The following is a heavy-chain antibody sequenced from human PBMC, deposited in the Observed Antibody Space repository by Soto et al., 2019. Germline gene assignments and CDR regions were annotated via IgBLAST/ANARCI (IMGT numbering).Heavy chain of an antibody. CDR3: ARDNGRIVATGKDY. D-gene: IGHD5-12*01. J-gene: IGHJ4*02. CDR1: GFTFSSYA. Sequence: GGSLRLSCAASGFTFSSYAMHWVRQAPGKGLEWVAVISYDGGNKYYADSVKGRFTICRDNSKNTLYLQMNSLRAEDTAVYYCARDNGRIVATGKDYWGQGTLVTVSS. CDR2: ISYDGGNK. V-gene: IGHV3-30-3*01.